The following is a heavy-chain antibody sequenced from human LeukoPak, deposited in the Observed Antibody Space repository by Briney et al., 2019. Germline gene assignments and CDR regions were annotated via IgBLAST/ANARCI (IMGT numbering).Heavy chain of an antibody. CDR3: ASFTIFGVVIRYFDY. CDR2: IYHSGST. D-gene: IGHD3-3*01. CDR1: GGSISSSNW. Sequence: SETLSLTCAVSGGSISSSNWWSWVRQPPGKGLEWIGEIYHSGSTNYNPSLKSRVTISVDRSKNQFSLKLSSVTAADTAVYYCASFTIFGVVIRYFDYWGQGTLVTVSS. J-gene: IGHJ4*02. V-gene: IGHV4-4*02.